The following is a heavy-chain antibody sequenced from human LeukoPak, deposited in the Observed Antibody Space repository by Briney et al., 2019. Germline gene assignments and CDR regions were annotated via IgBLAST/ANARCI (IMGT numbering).Heavy chain of an antibody. CDR3: ARSRYNWNYRGKVNWFDP. CDR2: MNPNSGNT. V-gene: IGHV1-8*01. J-gene: IGHJ5*02. CDR1: GYTFTSYD. D-gene: IGHD1-7*01. Sequence: VSVKVSCKASGYTFTSYDINWVRQATGQGLEWMGWMNPNSGNTGYAQKFQGRVTMTRNTSISTAYMELSSLRSEDTAVYYCARSRYNWNYRGKVNWFDPWGQGTLVTASS.